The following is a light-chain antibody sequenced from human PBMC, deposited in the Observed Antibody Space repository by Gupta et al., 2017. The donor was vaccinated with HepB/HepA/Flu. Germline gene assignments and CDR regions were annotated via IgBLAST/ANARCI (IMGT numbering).Light chain of an antibody. V-gene: IGKV3-11*01. CDR3: QQRNNWPLT. J-gene: IGKJ4*02. CDR1: QSVSSY. CDR2: DAS. Sequence: EIVLTQSPATLSLSPGERATLSCRASQSVSSYLAWYQQKPGQAPRLLIYDASNRAPGIPARFSGSGSGTDFTLTSSSLEPEDFAVYAGQQRNNWPLTFGEGTKVEIK.